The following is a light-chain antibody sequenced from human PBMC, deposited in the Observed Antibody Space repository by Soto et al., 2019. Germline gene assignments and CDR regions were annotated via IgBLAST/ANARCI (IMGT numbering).Light chain of an antibody. V-gene: IGKV1-9*01. CDR3: QQVDTSHS. CDR2: AAY. J-gene: IGKJ4*01. Sequence: IQVTQSPSSLSASVGARITITCRVSQGMGSYLAWYQQKPGKAPKLLIYAAYTLQSGVPSRFSGGGSGPDFTLTISNLQPEDIATYYCQQVDTSHSFGGGTKVEIK. CDR1: QGMGSY.